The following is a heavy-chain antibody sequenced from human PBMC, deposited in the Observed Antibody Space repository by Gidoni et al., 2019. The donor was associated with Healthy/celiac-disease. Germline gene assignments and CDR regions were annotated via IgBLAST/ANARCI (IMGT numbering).Heavy chain of an antibody. V-gene: IGHV3-73*01. D-gene: IGHD3-22*01. Sequence: EVQLVASGGGLVQPGGSLKLSCAASGFTFSGSAMHWVRQASGKGLEWVGRIRSKANSYATAYAGSVKGRFNISRDDSKNTAYLKMNSLKTEDTAVYYCTRQNYYYDSSGYPPDAFDIWGQGTMVTVSS. CDR2: IRSKANSYAT. CDR1: GFTFSGSA. CDR3: TRQNYYYDSSGYPPDAFDI. J-gene: IGHJ3*02.